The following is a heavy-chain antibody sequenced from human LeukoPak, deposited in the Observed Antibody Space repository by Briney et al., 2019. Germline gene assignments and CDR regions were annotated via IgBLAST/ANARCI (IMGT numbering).Heavy chain of an antibody. Sequence: PGGSLRLSXAASGFTFSSYSMNWVRQAPGKGLEWVSSISSSSSYIYYADSVKGRFTISRDNAKNSLYLQMNSLRAEDTAVYYCARVAPAEYYYDSSGYSVNWFDPWGQGTLVTVSS. CDR2: ISSSSSYI. V-gene: IGHV3-21*01. D-gene: IGHD3-22*01. J-gene: IGHJ5*02. CDR3: ARVAPAEYYYDSSGYSVNWFDP. CDR1: GFTFSSYS.